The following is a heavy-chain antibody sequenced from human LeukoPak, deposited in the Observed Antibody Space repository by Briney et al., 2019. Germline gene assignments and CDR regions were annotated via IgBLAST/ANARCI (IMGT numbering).Heavy chain of an antibody. CDR3: ARDGGYYGSGRDPQGWFDP. CDR2: IIPIPGIA. J-gene: IGHJ5*02. Sequence: SVKVSCKASGGTFSSYTISWVRQAPGQGLEWMGRIIPIPGIANYAQKFQGRVTITADKSTSTAYMELSSLRSEDTAVYYCARDGGYYGSGRDPQGWFDPWGQGTLVTVSS. V-gene: IGHV1-69*04. CDR1: GGTFSSYT. D-gene: IGHD3-10*01.